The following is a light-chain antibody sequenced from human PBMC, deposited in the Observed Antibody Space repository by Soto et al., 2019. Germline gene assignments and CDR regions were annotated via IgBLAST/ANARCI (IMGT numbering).Light chain of an antibody. CDR1: QSGSSK. CDR2: GAS. J-gene: IGKJ1*01. Sequence: KGITKSPATLSVSTVEGATLSCSANQSGSSKLAWYQQKPGQAPRLLIYGASTRATGIPARFSGSGSGTEFTLIISSLQSEDSAVYYRQQYNSWLWTFGQGTKVDIK. CDR3: QQYNSWLWT. V-gene: IGKV3-15*01.